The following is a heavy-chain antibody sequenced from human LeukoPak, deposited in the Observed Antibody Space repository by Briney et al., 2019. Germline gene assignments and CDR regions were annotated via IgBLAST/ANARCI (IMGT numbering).Heavy chain of an antibody. CDR2: ISYDGSNK. D-gene: IGHD6-19*01. CDR1: GFTFSSYA. CDR3: ARVFSSGWYAFDI. J-gene: IGHJ3*02. Sequence: GGSLRLSCAASGFTFSSYAMHWVRQAPGKGLEWVAVISYDGSNKYYADSVKGRFTISRDNSKNTLYLQMNSLRAEDTAVNYCARVFSSGWYAFDIWGQGTMVTVSS. V-gene: IGHV3-30-3*01.